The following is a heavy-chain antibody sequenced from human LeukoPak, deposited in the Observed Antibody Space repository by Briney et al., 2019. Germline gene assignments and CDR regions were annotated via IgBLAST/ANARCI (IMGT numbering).Heavy chain of an antibody. Sequence: GGSLRLSCAASGFTFSDYYMSWIRQAPGKGLEWISYINTSGDTIYYVDSVKGRFTISRDNAKNSLYLQMNSLRAEDTAVFYCARDAKAVAYWGQGTLVTVSS. CDR1: GFTFSDYY. D-gene: IGHD6-19*01. CDR3: ARDAKAVAY. V-gene: IGHV3-11*01. CDR2: INTSGDTI. J-gene: IGHJ4*02.